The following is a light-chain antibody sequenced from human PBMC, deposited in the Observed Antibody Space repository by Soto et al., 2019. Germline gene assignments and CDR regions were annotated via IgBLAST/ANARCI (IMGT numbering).Light chain of an antibody. Sequence: SYELTQPPSVSVSPGQTARITCYGDALPKKYAYWYQQKSGQAPVLVIYEDSKRPSGIPERFSGSSSGTMATLTISGAQVEDEADYYCYSTDSSGNHRIFGTGTKLTVL. CDR3: YSTDSSGNHRI. V-gene: IGLV3-10*01. CDR2: EDS. CDR1: ALPKKY. J-gene: IGLJ1*01.